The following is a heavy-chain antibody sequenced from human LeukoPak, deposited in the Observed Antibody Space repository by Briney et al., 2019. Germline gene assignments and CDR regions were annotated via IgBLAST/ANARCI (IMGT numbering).Heavy chain of an antibody. D-gene: IGHD3-22*01. CDR2: ISAYNGNT. Sequence: ASVKVSCKASGYTFTSYGISWVRQAPGQGLEWMGWISAYNGNTNYAQKLQGRVTMTTDTSTSTAYMELRSLRSDDTAVYYCARDDYYDSSGSRAGSDYWGQGTLVTVSS. J-gene: IGHJ4*02. V-gene: IGHV1-18*01. CDR1: GYTFTSYG. CDR3: ARDDYYDSSGSRAGSDY.